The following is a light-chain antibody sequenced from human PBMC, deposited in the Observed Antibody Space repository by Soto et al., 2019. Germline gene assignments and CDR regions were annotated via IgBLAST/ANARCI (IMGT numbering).Light chain of an antibody. CDR3: SSYTSSSTLAYV. V-gene: IGLV2-14*01. J-gene: IGLJ1*01. CDR1: SSDVGGYNY. CDR2: EVS. Sequence: QSALTQPASVSGSPGQSITISCTGTSSDVGGYNYVSWYQQHPGKAPKLMIYEVSNRPSGVSNRFSGSKSSNTASLTISGRQAEDEADYYCSSYTSSSTLAYVFGTGTKVTVL.